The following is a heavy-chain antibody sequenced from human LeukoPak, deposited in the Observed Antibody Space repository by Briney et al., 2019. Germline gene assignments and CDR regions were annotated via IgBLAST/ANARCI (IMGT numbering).Heavy chain of an antibody. CDR1: GFTFSSYA. CDR2: ISGSGYST. CDR3: AKTSGYSSQNFDS. J-gene: IGHJ4*02. Sequence: GGSLRLSCASSGFTFSSYAMSWVRQAPGKGLEWVSGISGSGYSTYYADSVKGRFTISRANSKNTLYLQMNSLRGEDTAVSYCAKTSGYSSQNFDSWGQGTLVTVS. V-gene: IGHV3-23*01. D-gene: IGHD6-13*01.